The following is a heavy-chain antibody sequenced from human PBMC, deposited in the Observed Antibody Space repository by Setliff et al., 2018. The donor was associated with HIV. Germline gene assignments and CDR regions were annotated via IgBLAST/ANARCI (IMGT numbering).Heavy chain of an antibody. CDR3: ARDRSYDYDRSSETFDY. CDR1: GFTFSNAW. V-gene: IGHV3-15*01. Sequence: GGSLRLSCAASGFTFSNAWMSWVRQAPGKGLEWVGRIKSKTDGGTTDYAAPVKGRFTISRDDSKNTLYLQMNSLRAEDTAVYYCARDRSYDYDRSSETFDYWGQGTLVTVSS. CDR2: IKSKTDGGTT. J-gene: IGHJ4*02. D-gene: IGHD3-22*01.